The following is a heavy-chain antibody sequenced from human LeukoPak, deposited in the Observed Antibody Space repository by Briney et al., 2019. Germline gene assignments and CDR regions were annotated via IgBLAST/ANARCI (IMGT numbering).Heavy chain of an antibody. V-gene: IGHV3-23*01. Sequence: GGSLRLSCAASGFTFSSYAMSWVRQAPGKGLEWVSAISGSGGSTYYADSVKGRFTISRDNSKNTLYLQMNSLRAKDTAVYYCAKGSVHDFWSGYSSFDYWGQGTLVTVSS. CDR3: AKGSVHDFWSGYSSFDY. CDR2: ISGSGGST. J-gene: IGHJ4*02. CDR1: GFTFSSYA. D-gene: IGHD3-3*01.